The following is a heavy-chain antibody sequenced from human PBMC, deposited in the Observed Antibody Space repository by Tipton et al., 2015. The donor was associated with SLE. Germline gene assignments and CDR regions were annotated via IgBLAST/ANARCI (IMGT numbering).Heavy chain of an antibody. CDR2: ISAYSSNM. D-gene: IGHD3-22*01. Sequence: QSGAEVKEPGASVKVSCKTSGFTFSSYGFNWVRQAPGQGLEWLGWISAYSSNMIYSEKFQDRFTMTTDTSTNTAYIELRRLRSDDTAVYFCAREFIVVGVGVDYWGQGTLITVSS. CDR1: GFTFSSYG. J-gene: IGHJ4*02. V-gene: IGHV1-18*01. CDR3: AREFIVVGVGVDY.